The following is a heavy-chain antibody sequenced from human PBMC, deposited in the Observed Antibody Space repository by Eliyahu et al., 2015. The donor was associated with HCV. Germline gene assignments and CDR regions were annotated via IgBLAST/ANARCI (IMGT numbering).Heavy chain of an antibody. V-gene: IGHV3-53*01. CDR3: ARELGIRVFDY. CDR2: IYSGGSX. J-gene: IGHJ4*02. CDR1: GFTVSSNY. Sequence: EVQLVESGGGLIQPGGSXXLXCAASGFTVSSNYMXWVRQAPGRGLEWVSVIYSGGSXNYADSVKGRFTISRDNSKNTLYLQMNSLRAEDTAVYYCARELGIRVFDYWGQGTLVTVSS. D-gene: IGHD7-27*01.